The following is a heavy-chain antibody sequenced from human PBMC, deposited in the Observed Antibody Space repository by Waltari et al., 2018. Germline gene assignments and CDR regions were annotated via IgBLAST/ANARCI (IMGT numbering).Heavy chain of an antibody. V-gene: IGHV1-69*01. Sequence: QVQLVQSGAEVKKPGSSVKVSCKASGGTFSSYAISWVRQAPGQGLGWMGGIIPIVGTANDAQKFQGRVMITADESTSTAYMELSSLRSEDTAVYYCAIPYCSSTSCYTGDFDYWGQGTLVTVSS. D-gene: IGHD2-2*02. CDR2: IIPIVGTA. CDR1: GGTFSSYA. CDR3: AIPYCSSTSCYTGDFDY. J-gene: IGHJ4*02.